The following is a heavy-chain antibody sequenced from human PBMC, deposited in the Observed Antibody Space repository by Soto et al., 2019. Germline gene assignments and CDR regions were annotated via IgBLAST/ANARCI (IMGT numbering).Heavy chain of an antibody. J-gene: IGHJ6*02. CDR1: GDSVSSNSAA. Sequence: QSQTLSLTCAISGDSVSSNSAAWNWIRQSPSRGLEWLGRTYYRSKWYNDYAVSVKSRITINPDTSKNQFSLQLNSVTPEDTAVYYCARDHPPVALEETRYYYYYYGMDVWGQGTTVTVSS. D-gene: IGHD6-19*01. CDR2: TYYRSKWYN. CDR3: ARDHPPVALEETRYYYYYYGMDV. V-gene: IGHV6-1*01.